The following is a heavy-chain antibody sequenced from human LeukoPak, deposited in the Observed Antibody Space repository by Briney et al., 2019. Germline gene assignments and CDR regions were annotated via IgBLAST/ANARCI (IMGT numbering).Heavy chain of an antibody. CDR1: GGSISSYY. CDR3: ARHGAAAGQGYFQH. V-gene: IGHV4-59*08. Sequence: PSETLSLTCTVSGGSISSYYWSWIRQPPGKGLEWIGYIYYSGSTNYDPSLKSRVTISVDTSKNQFSLKLSSVTAADTAVYYCARHGAAAGQGYFQHWGQGTLVTVSS. J-gene: IGHJ1*01. D-gene: IGHD6-13*01. CDR2: IYYSGST.